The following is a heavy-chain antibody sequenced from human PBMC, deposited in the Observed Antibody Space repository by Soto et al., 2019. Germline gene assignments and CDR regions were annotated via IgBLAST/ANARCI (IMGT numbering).Heavy chain of an antibody. J-gene: IGHJ6*02. CDR3: ARYSNNWFQTEGMDV. CDR2: VDASGNT. D-gene: IGHD6-13*01. V-gene: IGHV4-4*07. Sequence: SETLSLTCTVSVDSITTYYWSWIRQPAGKGLEWIGRVDASGNTNYNPSLNSRVTMSIDTSKKQFSLKLTSVTAADTAIYYCARYSNNWFQTEGMDVWGQGTTVTVSS. CDR1: VDSITTYY.